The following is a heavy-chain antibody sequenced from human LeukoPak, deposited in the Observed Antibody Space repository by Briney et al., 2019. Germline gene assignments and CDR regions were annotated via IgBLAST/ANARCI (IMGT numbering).Heavy chain of an antibody. V-gene: IGHV4-39*07. CDR1: GGSISSSSYY. J-gene: IGHJ3*02. D-gene: IGHD5-18*01. CDR3: ARDIRPRGYTLGGPNDAFDI. Sequence: SETLSLTCTVSGGSISSSSYYWGWIRQPPGKGLEWIGRIYTSGSTNYNPSLKSRVTMSVDTSKNQFSLKLSSVTAADTAVYYCARDIRPRGYTLGGPNDAFDIWGQGTMVTVSS. CDR2: IYTSGST.